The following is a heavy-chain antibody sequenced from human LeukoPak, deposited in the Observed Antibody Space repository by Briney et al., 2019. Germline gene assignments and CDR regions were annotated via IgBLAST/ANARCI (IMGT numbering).Heavy chain of an antibody. CDR3: ARGSYDYVWGRLDY. CDR1: GFTFSSYS. CDR2: ISSSSSYI. V-gene: IGHV3-21*01. J-gene: IGHJ4*02. Sequence: GGSLRLSCAASGFTFSSYSMNRVRQAPGKGLEWVSSISSSSSYIYYADSVKGRFTISRDNAKNSLYLQMNSLRAEDTAVYYCARGSYDYVWGRLDYWGQGTLVTVSS. D-gene: IGHD3-16*01.